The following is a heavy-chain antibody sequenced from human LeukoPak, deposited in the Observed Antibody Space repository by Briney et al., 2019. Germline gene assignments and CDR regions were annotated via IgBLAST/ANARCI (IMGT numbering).Heavy chain of an antibody. J-gene: IGHJ3*01. V-gene: IGHV3-30*14. CDR3: ARDALRVSSL. CDR1: GFTFSSYA. CDR2: ISYDGSNK. Sequence: GGSLRLSCAASGFTFSSYAMHWVRQAPGKGLEWVAVISYDGSNKYYADSVKGRFTISRDNSKNTLYLQMNSLRAEATAVYYCARDALRVSSLWGQGTMVTVSS.